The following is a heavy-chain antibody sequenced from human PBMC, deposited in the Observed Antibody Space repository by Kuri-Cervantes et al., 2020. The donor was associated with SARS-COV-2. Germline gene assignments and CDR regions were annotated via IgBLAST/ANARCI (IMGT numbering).Heavy chain of an antibody. CDR2: IYYSGST. J-gene: IGHJ4*02. CDR1: GGSISSYY. D-gene: IGHD2-8*01. Sequence: GSLRLSCTVSGGSISSYYWSWIRQPPGKGLEWIGYIYYSGSTNYNPSLKSRVTISVDTSKNQFSLKLSSVTAADMAVYYCARQYCTNGVCYTPFDYWGQGTLVTVSS. CDR3: ARQYCTNGVCYTPFDY. V-gene: IGHV4-59*08.